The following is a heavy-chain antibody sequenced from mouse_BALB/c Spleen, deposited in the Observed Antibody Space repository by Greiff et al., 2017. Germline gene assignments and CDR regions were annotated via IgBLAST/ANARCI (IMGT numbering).Heavy chain of an antibody. CDR2: IDPETGGT. V-gene: IGHV1-15*01. CDR3: TYYGNYLAY. Sequence: QVHVKQSGAELVRPGASVTLSCKASGYTFTDYEMHWVKQTPVHGLEWIGAIDPETGGTAYNQKFKGKATLTADKSSSTAYMELRSLTSEDSAVYYCTYYGNYLAYWGQGTLVTVSA. D-gene: IGHD2-1*01. J-gene: IGHJ3*01. CDR1: GYTFTDYE.